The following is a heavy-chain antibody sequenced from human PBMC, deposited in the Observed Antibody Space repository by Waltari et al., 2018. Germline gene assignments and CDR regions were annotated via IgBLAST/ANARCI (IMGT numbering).Heavy chain of an antibody. Sequence: QLQLQESGPGLVKPSETLSLTCTVSGGSISSSSYYWGWIRQPPGKGLEWIGSIYYSGSTYDNPSLKSRVTISVDTSKNQFSLKLSSVTAADTAVYYCARRGAAAANYWGQGTLVTVSS. V-gene: IGHV4-39*01. CDR1: GGSISSSSYY. CDR2: IYYSGST. J-gene: IGHJ4*02. CDR3: ARRGAAAANY. D-gene: IGHD6-13*01.